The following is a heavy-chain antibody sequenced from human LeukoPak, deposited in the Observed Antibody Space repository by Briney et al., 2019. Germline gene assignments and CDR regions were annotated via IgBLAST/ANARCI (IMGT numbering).Heavy chain of an antibody. CDR1: GFTFNGSA. J-gene: IGHJ4*02. D-gene: IGHD4-17*01. V-gene: IGHV3-73*01. CDR2: IRSKAHRYAT. CDR3: TRRHYGDYVVDN. Sequence: GGSLRLSCATSGFTFNGSALHWVRQASGQGLEWVGRIRSKAHRYATAYAASVKGRFTVSRDDSKDMAYLQMNSLKTEDTAIYYCTRRHYGDYVVDNWGQGTLVTVSS.